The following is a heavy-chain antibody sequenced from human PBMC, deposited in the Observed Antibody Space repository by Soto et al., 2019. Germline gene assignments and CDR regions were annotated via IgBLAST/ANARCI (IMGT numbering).Heavy chain of an antibody. J-gene: IGHJ6*02. Sequence: QVQLVQSGAEVKKPGASVKVSCKVSGYIFTNYYIHWVRQAPGQGLEWVGLINPSGGSTRNAQKFQGRVTMTRDTSTSTVYMELSSRRSEDTAVYFCAREPSMTYYYDGMDVWGQGTTVTVSS. V-gene: IGHV1-46*01. D-gene: IGHD2-21*02. CDR2: INPSGGST. CDR3: AREPSMTYYYDGMDV. CDR1: GYIFTNYY.